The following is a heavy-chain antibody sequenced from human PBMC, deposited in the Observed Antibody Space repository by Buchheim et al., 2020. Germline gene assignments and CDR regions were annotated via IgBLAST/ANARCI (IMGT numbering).Heavy chain of an antibody. V-gene: IGHV4-31*03. CDR3: ARDGVTTNYYYYGMDV. Sequence: QVQLQESGPGLVKPSQTLSLTCTVSGGSISSGGYYWSWIRQHPGKGLEWNGYIYYSGSTYYNPSLKSRVTISADTSKNQFSLKLSSVTAADTAVYYCARDGVTTNYYYYGMDVWGQGTT. CDR2: IYYSGST. D-gene: IGHD5-12*01. CDR1: GGSISSGGYY. J-gene: IGHJ6*02.